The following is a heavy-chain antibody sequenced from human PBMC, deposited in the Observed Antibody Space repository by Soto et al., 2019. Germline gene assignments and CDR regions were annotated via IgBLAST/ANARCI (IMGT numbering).Heavy chain of an antibody. J-gene: IGHJ6*03. CDR3: ARADYLPYEDYYYYYMDV. Sequence: GASVKVSCKASGGTFSSYTISWVRQAPGQGLEWMGRIIPILGIANYAQKFQGRVTITADKSTSTAYMELSSLRSEDTAVYYCARADYLPYEDYYYYYMDVWGKGTTVTVSS. D-gene: IGHD3-10*01. CDR2: IIPILGIA. V-gene: IGHV1-69*02. CDR1: GGTFSSYT.